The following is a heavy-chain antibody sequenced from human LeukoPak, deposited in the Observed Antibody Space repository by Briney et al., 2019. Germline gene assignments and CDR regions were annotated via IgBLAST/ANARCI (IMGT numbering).Heavy chain of an antibody. CDR1: GFTFDDYG. CDR2: ISGSGGST. J-gene: IGHJ4*02. CDR3: AKDHFLGYSNSWYFDY. Sequence: GGSLRLSCAASGFTFDDYGMSWVRQAPGKGLEWVSGISGSGGSTYYADSVKGRFTISRDNSKNTLYLQMNSLRAEDTAVYYCAKDHFLGYSNSWYFDYWGQGTLVTVSS. D-gene: IGHD6-13*01. V-gene: IGHV3-23*01.